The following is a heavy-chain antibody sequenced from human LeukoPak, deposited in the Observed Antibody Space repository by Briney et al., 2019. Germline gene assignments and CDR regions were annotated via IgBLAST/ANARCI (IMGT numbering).Heavy chain of an antibody. D-gene: IGHD2-15*01. CDR3: ARDRGGGHMDV. V-gene: IGHV3-13*01. J-gene: IGHJ6*03. CDR2: IDTTGDT. CDR1: GFTFSTYD. Sequence: PGGSLRLSCAASGFTFSTYDMHWVRQATGKGLEWVSAIDTTGDTYYPGSVKGRFTISRENAKNSLYLQMNSLRAEDTAVYYCARDRGGGHMDVWGKGTTVTISS.